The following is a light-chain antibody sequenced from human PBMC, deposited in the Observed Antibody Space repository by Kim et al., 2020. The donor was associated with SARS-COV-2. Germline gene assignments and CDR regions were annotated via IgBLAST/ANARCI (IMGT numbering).Light chain of an antibody. J-gene: IGKJ1*01. V-gene: IGKV3-20*01. CDR2: GAS. CDR1: QSVSSSY. CDR3: QQYSSSPPLT. Sequence: EIVLTQSPGTLSLSPGERATLSCRASQSVSSSYLAWYQQQPGQAPRLLIYGASSRATGIPDRFSGSGSGTDFTLTISRLESEDFAVYYCQQYSSSPPLTFGQGTKVDIK.